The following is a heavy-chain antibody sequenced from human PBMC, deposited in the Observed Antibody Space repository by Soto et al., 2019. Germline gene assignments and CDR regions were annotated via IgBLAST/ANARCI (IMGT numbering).Heavy chain of an antibody. CDR3: ARDVAYGLIDY. Sequence: QVQLVQSGAEVKKPGASVKVSCKPSGYTFTRYAISWVRQAPGQGLEWMGWINAYNGNTHYAQKLQGRVTMTTDTSTSTASMELRSLRSDDTAVYYCARDVAYGLIDYWGQGTLVTVSS. J-gene: IGHJ4*02. D-gene: IGHD4-17*01. CDR2: INAYNGNT. CDR1: GYTFTRYA. V-gene: IGHV1-18*01.